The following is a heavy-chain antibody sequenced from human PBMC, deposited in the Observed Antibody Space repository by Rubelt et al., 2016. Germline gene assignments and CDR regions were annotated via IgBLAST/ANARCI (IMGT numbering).Heavy chain of an antibody. Sequence: QLQLQESGPGLVKPSETLSLTCTVSGGSISSSSYYWGWIRQPPGKGLEWIGEINHSGSTNYNPCHKRWVAISVDMAKNQVSLKVSSVTAADTAVYYWARGQRRATRAGYWGQGTLVTVSS. CDR1: GGSISSSSYY. CDR3: ARGQRRATRAGY. CDR2: INHSGST. D-gene: IGHD1-26*01. V-gene: IGHV4-39*07. J-gene: IGHJ4*02.